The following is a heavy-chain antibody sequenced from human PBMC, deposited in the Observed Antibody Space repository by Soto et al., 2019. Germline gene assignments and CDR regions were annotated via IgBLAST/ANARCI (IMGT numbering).Heavy chain of an antibody. D-gene: IGHD5-12*01. V-gene: IGHV3-64D*06. CDR1: RFTLSRYA. CDR3: VKSRGGNNFDFFD. CDR2: IRGNGDPP. Sequence: GGSLILSCSASRFTLSRYAMHWVRQAPGKGLEYVSGIRGNGDPPFYADSVKGRFTISRDNSKNTLYLQMSSLSADDTAVYYCVKSRGGNNFDFFDWGQGALVTVSS. J-gene: IGHJ4*02.